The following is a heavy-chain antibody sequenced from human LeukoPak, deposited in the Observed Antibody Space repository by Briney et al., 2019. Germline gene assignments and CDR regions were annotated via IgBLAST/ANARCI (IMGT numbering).Heavy chain of an antibody. V-gene: IGHV3-23*01. CDR2: ISGSGGST. J-gene: IGHJ6*02. Sequence: GGSLRLSCAASGFTFSSYAMSWVRQAPGKGLEWVSAISGSGGSTYYADSVKGRFTISRDKTKNTLYLQMNSLRAEDTAVYYCASNQYYDILTGYLPYYYGIDVWGQGTTVTVSS. CDR3: ASNQYYDILTGYLPYYYGIDV. CDR1: GFTFSSYA. D-gene: IGHD3-9*01.